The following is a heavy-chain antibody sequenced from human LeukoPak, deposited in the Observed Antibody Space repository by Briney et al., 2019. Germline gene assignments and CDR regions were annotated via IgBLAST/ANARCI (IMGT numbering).Heavy chain of an antibody. D-gene: IGHD3-22*01. V-gene: IGHV3-74*01. CDR2: INGDGSRT. CDR1: EFTLSSYW. CDR3: ARDPDLSGYSFFEY. J-gene: IGHJ4*02. Sequence: GGSLTLTCAASEFTLSSYWMHWVRQAPGKGLVWVSRINGDGSRTTYADSAKGRFTISRDNAKNMLYLQMNSLRAEDTAVYYCARDPDLSGYSFFEYWGEGTLVTVSS.